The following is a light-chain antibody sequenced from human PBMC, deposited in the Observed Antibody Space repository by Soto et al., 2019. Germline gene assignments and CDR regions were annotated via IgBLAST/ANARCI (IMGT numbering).Light chain of an antibody. Sequence: QSALTQPASVSGSPGQSITISCTGTGSDVGGYDYVSWYQHHPGKAPKLMIFDVRTRPSGISIRFSGSKSGNTATLTISGLQAEADADFNYRSYKSSGTLIFGGGPKLTGL. CDR1: GSDVGGYDY. CDR3: RSYKSSGTLI. J-gene: IGLJ2*01. CDR2: DVR. V-gene: IGLV2-14*03.